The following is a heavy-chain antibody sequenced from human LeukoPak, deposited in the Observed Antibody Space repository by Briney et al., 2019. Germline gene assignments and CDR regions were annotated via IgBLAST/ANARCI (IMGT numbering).Heavy chain of an antibody. J-gene: IGHJ5*02. Sequence: PSETLSLTCTVSGYSVSRGYYWGWIRQPPGKGLEWMGSIYHSGSTSYNPSLKRRVTISVDTSKTQFSLKLSSVPAADTAVYYCARFTGYSRGWAVGGWFDPWGQGTLVTVSS. CDR3: ARFTGYSRGWAVGGWFDP. CDR2: IYHSGST. V-gene: IGHV4-38-2*02. D-gene: IGHD6-19*01. CDR1: GYSVSRGYY.